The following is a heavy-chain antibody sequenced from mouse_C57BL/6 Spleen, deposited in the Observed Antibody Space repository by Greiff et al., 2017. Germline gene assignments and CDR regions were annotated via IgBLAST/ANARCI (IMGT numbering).Heavy chain of an antibody. V-gene: IGHV10-3*01. CDR1: GFTFNPYA. CDR2: IRNKSSNYAT. CDR3: VRQYGNYAMDY. D-gene: IGHD2-1*01. Sequence: EAGGGLVQPKGSLKLSCAASGFTFNPYAMHWVRQAPGKGLEWVARIRNKSSNYATYYADSVKDRFTISTDDSQSMLYLQMNNLKAEDTAIYYCVRQYGNYAMDYWRQGTSVTVSS. J-gene: IGHJ4*01.